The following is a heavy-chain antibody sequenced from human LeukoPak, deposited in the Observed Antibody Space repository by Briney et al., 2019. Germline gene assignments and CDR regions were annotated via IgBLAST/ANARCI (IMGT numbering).Heavy chain of an antibody. V-gene: IGHV3-48*03. CDR3: AKDGPSYNILTGFRRTSAYYFDY. Sequence: PGGSLRLSCAASGFTFSSYEMNWVRQAPGKGLEWVSYISSSGSTIYYADSVKGRFTISRDNAKNSLYLQMHSLRVDDTAVYYCAKDGPSYNILTGFRRTSAYYFDYWGQGTLVTVSS. CDR1: GFTFSSYE. J-gene: IGHJ4*02. CDR2: ISSSGSTI. D-gene: IGHD3-9*01.